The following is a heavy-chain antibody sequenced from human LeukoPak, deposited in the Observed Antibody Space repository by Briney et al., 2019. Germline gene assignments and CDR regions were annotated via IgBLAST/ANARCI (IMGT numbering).Heavy chain of an antibody. V-gene: IGHV3-48*03. Sequence: PGGSLRLSCAASGFTFSTYEMNWVRQAPGKGLEWVSYISSRDSTIYYADSVKGRFTISRDNAKNSLYLQMNSLRAEDTAVYYCARGYDCSGGSCYVSVDYWGQGTPVTVSP. CDR2: ISSRDSTI. J-gene: IGHJ4*02. CDR1: GFTFSTYE. CDR3: ARGYDCSGGSCYVSVDY. D-gene: IGHD2-15*01.